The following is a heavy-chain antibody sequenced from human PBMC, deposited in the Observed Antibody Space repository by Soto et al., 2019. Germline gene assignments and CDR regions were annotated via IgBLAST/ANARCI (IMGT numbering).Heavy chain of an antibody. Sequence: GGSLRLSCAASGFTFSSYAMHWVRQAPGKGLEWVAVISYDGSNKYYADSVKGRFTISRDNSRNTLYLQMNSLRAEDTAVYYCANRGVEYGDVTGTTSGMDYWGQGTLVTVSS. CDR1: GFTFSSYA. CDR3: ANRGVEYGDVTGTTSGMDY. J-gene: IGHJ4*02. D-gene: IGHD1-7*01. CDR2: ISYDGSNK. V-gene: IGHV3-30-3*01.